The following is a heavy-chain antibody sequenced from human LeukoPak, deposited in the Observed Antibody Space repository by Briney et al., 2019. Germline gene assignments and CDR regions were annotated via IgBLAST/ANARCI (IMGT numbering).Heavy chain of an antibody. D-gene: IGHD2-15*01. CDR2: INYSGST. CDR1: GGSISGRY. J-gene: IGHJ4*02. CDR3: ARDAGGGPFFDY. Sequence: SETLSLTCTVSGGSISGRYWGWIRQPPGKGLEWIGYINYSGSTDYNPSLKSRVTISLDTSKNQFSLKLSSVTAADTAVYYCARDAGGGPFFDYWGQGTLVTVSS. V-gene: IGHV4-59*11.